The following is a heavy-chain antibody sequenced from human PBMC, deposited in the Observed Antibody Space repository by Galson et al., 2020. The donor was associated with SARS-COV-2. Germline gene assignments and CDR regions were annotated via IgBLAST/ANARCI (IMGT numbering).Heavy chain of an antibody. J-gene: IGHJ6*02. D-gene: IGHD3-9*01. CDR3: ARLRYYDILTGYTVDV. V-gene: IGHV1-2*02. CDR2: INPITGGT. CDR1: GYTFTDYY. Sequence: ASVQVSCKASGYTFTDYYMHWVRQAPGQGLEWMGWINPITGGTNCAQKFQGRVTMTRDTSISTAYMELSRLRSDDTAVYYCARLRYYDILTGYTVDVWGQGTMVTVSS.